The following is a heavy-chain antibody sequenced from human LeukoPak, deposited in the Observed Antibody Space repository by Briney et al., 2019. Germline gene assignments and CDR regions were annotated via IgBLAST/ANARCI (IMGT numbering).Heavy chain of an antibody. CDR2: IGGRCAIR. D-gene: IGHD3-22*01. J-gene: IGHJ4*02. V-gene: IGHV3-23*01. Sequence: QCGGSLRLSCAASGFSFSDYAMSWVRQAPGKGPEWVAVIGGRCAIRYYEDSVKGRFTISRDNDKNTLYLQMNSLSAEDTAVYYCAKVKITMIVVVVTTNGFFAYWGQGTLVTVSS. CDR1: GFSFSDYA. CDR3: AKVKITMIVVVVTTNGFFAY.